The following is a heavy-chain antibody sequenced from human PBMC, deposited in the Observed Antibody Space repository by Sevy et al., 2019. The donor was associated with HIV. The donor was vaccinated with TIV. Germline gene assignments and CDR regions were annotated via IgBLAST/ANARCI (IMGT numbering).Heavy chain of an antibody. CDR3: AREGIGRGWFDP. D-gene: IGHD3-10*01. J-gene: IGHJ5*02. CDR1: GFTFSSYE. CDR2: ISTSGSAI. Sequence: GGSLRLSCAASGFTFSSYEMNWVRQAPGKGLEWVSYISTSGSAIYYADSVKGRFTISRDNAKNSLYLQMNSLRGEDTAVYYCAREGIGRGWFDPWGQGTLVTVS. V-gene: IGHV3-48*03.